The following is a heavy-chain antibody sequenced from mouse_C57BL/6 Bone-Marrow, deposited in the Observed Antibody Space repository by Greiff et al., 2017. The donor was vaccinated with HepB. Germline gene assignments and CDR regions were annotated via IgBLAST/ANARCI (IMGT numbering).Heavy chain of an antibody. V-gene: IGHV1-81*01. D-gene: IGHD2-4*01. J-gene: IGHJ3*01. CDR1: GYTFTSYG. CDR2: IYPRSGNT. Sequence: VQRVESGAELARPGASVKLSCKASGYTFTSYGISWVKQRTGQGLEWIGEIYPRSGNTYYNEKFKGKATLTADKSSSTAYMELRSLTSEDSAAYFCARYYDYDYAYWGQGTLVTVSA. CDR3: ARYYDYDYAY.